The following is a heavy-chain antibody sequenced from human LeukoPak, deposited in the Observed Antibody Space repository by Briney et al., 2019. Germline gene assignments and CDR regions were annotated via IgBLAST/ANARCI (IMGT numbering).Heavy chain of an antibody. Sequence: ASVKVSCKASGYTFSSYDINWVRQATGQGLEWMGWVNPHSGNTDYAQKFQGRITMTRNTSISTAYMELTSLRSEDTAIYYCARMVRYSSGWPQYYSDYWGQGTLVTVSS. CDR2: VNPHSGNT. CDR1: GYTFSSYD. D-gene: IGHD6-19*01. J-gene: IGHJ4*02. CDR3: ARMVRYSSGWPQYYSDY. V-gene: IGHV1-8*01.